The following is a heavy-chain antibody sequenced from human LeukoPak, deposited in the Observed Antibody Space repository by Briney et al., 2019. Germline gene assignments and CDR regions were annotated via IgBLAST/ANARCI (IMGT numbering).Heavy chain of an antibody. Sequence: GGSLRLSCAASGFTFRSYAMQWVRQAPGKGLEWVSYIAYNSGTIFYADSVKGRFTISRDNAKDSLYLQMSSLRDEDTAVYYCARDSGYSYADDYWGQGTLVSVSS. CDR3: ARDSGYSYADDY. D-gene: IGHD5-18*01. J-gene: IGHJ4*02. V-gene: IGHV3-48*02. CDR1: GFTFRSYA. CDR2: IAYNSGTI.